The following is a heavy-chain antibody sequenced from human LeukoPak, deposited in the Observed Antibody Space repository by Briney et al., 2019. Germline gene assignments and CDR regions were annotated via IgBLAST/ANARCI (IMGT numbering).Heavy chain of an antibody. Sequence: PGGSLRLSCAVSGITLSNYGMSWVRQAPGKGLEWVAGISDSGGRTNYADSVKGRFTISRENSKNTLYLQMNSLRVEDTAVYFYAKRGVVIRVILVGFHKEAYYFDSWGQGALVTVSS. CDR2: ISDSGGRT. V-gene: IGHV3-23*01. D-gene: IGHD3-10*01. J-gene: IGHJ4*02. CDR3: AKRGVVIRVILVGFHKEAYYFDS. CDR1: GITLSNYG.